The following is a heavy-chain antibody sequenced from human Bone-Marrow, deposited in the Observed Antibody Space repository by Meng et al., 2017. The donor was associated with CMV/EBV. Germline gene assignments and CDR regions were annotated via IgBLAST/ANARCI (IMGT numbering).Heavy chain of an antibody. V-gene: IGHV1-18*01. J-gene: IGHJ4*02. CDR2: SSAYSGDT. Sequence: ASVKGSCKASGYRFSDYGLSWVRQAPGQRPEWLGWSSAYSGDTKYAERFQGRVSMTTDTSTSTAHMELRSLTSDDTAVYYCARDHVLRGVYSAYWGQGTPVTVSS. D-gene: IGHD3-10*01. CDR1: GYRFSDYG. CDR3: ARDHVLRGVYSAY.